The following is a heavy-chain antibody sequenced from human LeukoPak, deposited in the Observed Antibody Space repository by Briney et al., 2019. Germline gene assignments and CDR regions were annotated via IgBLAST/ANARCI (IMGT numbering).Heavy chain of an antibody. J-gene: IGHJ4*02. CDR2: IYHSGST. Sequence: SETLSLTCTVSRYSISSGYYWGWIRQPPGKGLEWIGSIYHSGSTYYNPSLKSRVTISVDTYKNQFSLKLSSVTAADTAVYYCARTQNPYDFWSGYYKGGYYFDYWGQGTLVTVSS. V-gene: IGHV4-38-2*02. CDR3: ARTQNPYDFWSGYYKGGYYFDY. CDR1: RYSISSGYY. D-gene: IGHD3-3*01.